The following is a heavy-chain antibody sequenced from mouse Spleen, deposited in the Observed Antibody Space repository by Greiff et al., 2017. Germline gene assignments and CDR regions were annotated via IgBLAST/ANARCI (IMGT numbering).Heavy chain of an antibody. J-gene: IGHJ1*01. CDR3: ASFLGSSYGGYFDV. V-gene: IGHV1-69*01. CDR1: GYTFTSYW. D-gene: IGHD1-1*01. CDR2: IDPSDSYT. Sequence: QVQLQQPGAELVMPGASVKLSCKASGYTFTSYWMHWVKQRPGQGLEWIGEIDPSDSYTNYNQKFKGKATLTVDKSSSTAYMQLSSLTSEDSAVYYCASFLGSSYGGYFDVGGAGTTVTVSS.